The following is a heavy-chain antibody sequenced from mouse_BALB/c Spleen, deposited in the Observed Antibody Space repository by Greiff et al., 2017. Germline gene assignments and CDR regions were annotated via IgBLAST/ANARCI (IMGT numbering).Heavy chain of an antibody. CDR3: ARQWYGYDGAMDY. V-gene: IGHV5-12-1*01. D-gene: IGHD2-2*01. CDR1: GFAFSSYD. J-gene: IGHJ4*01. Sequence: EVKVVESGGGLVKPGGSLKLSCAASGFAFSSYDMSWVRQTPEKRLEWVAYISSGGGSTYYPDTVKGRFTISRDNAKNTLYLQMSSLKSEDTAMYYCARQWYGYDGAMDYWGQGTSVTVSS. CDR2: ISSGGGST.